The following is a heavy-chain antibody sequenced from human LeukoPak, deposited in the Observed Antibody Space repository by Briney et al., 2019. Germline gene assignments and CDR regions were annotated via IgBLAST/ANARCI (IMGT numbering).Heavy chain of an antibody. CDR1: GFTFSSYA. CDR3: AKDRRFLEWKDAFDV. CDR2: ISYDGSNK. D-gene: IGHD3-3*01. J-gene: IGHJ3*01. Sequence: PAGGSLRLSCAASGFTFSSYAMHWVRQAPGKGLEWVAVISYDGSNKYYADSVKGRFTISRDNSKNTLYLQMNSLRAEDTAVYYCAKDRRFLEWKDAFDVWGQGTMVTVSS. V-gene: IGHV3-30-3*01.